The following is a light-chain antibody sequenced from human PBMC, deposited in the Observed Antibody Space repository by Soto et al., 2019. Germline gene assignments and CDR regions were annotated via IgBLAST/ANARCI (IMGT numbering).Light chain of an antibody. CDR3: LLYYGGAVV. J-gene: IGLJ2*01. CDR2: STS. Sequence: QAVVTQEPSLTVSPGGTVTLTCASSTGAVTSGYYPNWFQQKPGQAPRALIYSTSNKYFWTTARFSGSLLGGKAALTLSGVQPEDEAEYYCLLYYGGAVVFGGGTKLTVL. CDR1: TGAVTSGYY. V-gene: IGLV7-43*01.